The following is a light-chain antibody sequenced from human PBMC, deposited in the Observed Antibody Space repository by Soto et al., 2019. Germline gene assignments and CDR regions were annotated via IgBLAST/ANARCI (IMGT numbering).Light chain of an antibody. CDR2: NVN. CDR3: VCYV. CDR1: SSDVGSYDY. J-gene: IGLJ1*01. V-gene: IGLV2-11*01. Sequence: QSALIQPPSVFGSPGQSVTISCTGTSSDVGSYDYVSWYQQHPGTVPKPMIYNVNTQPSGVPDRFSGSKSGNTASMTISGLQAEDEAEQCLVCYVVVTGAKVT.